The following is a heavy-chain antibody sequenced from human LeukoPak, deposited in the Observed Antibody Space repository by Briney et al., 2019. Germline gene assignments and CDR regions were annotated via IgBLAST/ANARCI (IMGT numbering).Heavy chain of an antibody. CDR3: ARAKYGGSNY. Sequence: GGSLRLSCAASGFTFDDYAMHWVRQAPGKGLEWVSGISWNSGSIGYADSVKGRFTISRDNAKNSLYLQMNSLRAEDTAVYYCARAKYGGSNYWGQGTLVTVSS. V-gene: IGHV3-9*01. J-gene: IGHJ4*02. CDR1: GFTFDDYA. D-gene: IGHD4-23*01. CDR2: ISWNSGSI.